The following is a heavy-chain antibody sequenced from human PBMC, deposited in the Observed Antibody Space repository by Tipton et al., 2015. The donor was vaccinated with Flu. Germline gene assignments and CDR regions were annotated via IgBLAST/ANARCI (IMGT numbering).Heavy chain of an antibody. D-gene: IGHD1-14*01. CDR2: IGSGGGT. J-gene: IGHJ4*02. V-gene: IGHV3-53*01. CDR3: GKITS. CDR1: GFSVNDTC. Sequence: SLRLSCAASGFSVNDTCVAWVRQAPGKGLEWVSVIGSGGGTSYADSVKGRFTISRDISKNLVYLQMSGLRVEDTARYHCGKITSWGQGTLVTVSS.